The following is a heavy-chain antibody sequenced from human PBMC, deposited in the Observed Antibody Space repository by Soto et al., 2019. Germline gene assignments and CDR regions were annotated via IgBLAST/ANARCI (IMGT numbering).Heavy chain of an antibody. V-gene: IGHV1-69*12. J-gene: IGHJ6*02. CDR1: GGTFSSYA. Sequence: QVQLVQSGAEVKKPGSSVKVSCKASGGTFSSYAISWVRQAPGQGLEWMGGIIPIFRTAKYAQRFQGRVTITADESTSTAYMELGSPRSDDTAVYYCARVLLAGSAHYYGVDVWGQGTTVTVSS. CDR3: ARVLLAGSAHYYGVDV. CDR2: IIPIFRTA. D-gene: IGHD3-9*01.